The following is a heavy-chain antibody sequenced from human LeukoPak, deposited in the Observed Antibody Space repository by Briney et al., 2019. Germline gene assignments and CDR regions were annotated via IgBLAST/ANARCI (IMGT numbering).Heavy chain of an antibody. J-gene: IGHJ1*01. V-gene: IGHV4-61*01. CDR3: ARERVYYDGSGYKTAEYFQH. CDR2: IYYSGST. CDR1: GASVSSGSYY. D-gene: IGHD3-22*01. Sequence: SETLSLTCTVSGASVSSGSYYWSWIRQPPGKGLEWIGYIYYSGSTNYNPSLKSRVTISVDTSKNQFSLKLSSVTAADTAVYYCARERVYYDGSGYKTAEYFQHWGQGTLVTVSS.